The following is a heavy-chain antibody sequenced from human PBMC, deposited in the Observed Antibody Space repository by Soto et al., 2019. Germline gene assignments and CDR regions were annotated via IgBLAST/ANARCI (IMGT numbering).Heavy chain of an antibody. V-gene: IGHV5-51*01. J-gene: IGHJ6*02. CDR3: ARSLVVPASNYYYGMDV. CDR1: EYSFTNYW. CDR2: ICPGDSDT. Sequence: GESLKISCKGSEYSFTNYWIGWVRQMPGKGLEWMGIICPGDSDTRYSPSFEGQVTISADKSISTAYLQWSSLKASDTAMYYCARSLVVPASNYYYGMDVWGQGTTVTVSS. D-gene: IGHD2-2*01.